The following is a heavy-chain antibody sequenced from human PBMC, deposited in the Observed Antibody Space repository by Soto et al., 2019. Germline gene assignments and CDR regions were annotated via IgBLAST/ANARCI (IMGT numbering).Heavy chain of an antibody. J-gene: IGHJ6*02. Sequence: QVQLQQWGAGLLKSSETLSLTCAVYGGSFSDSYWTWIRQSPGKGLEWLGEITHGGGTKYTPSLNSRVVISVDTSKNQFSLKLNSVTVADTAVYYCATVGLQDSYHNHLEVWGQGTPVTVSS. D-gene: IGHD1-1*01. CDR1: GGSFSDSY. V-gene: IGHV4-34*02. CDR3: ATVGLQDSYHNHLEV. CDR2: ITHGGGT.